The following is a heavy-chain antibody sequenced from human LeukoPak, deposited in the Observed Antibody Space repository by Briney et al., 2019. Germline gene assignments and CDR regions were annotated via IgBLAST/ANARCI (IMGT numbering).Heavy chain of an antibody. CDR2: ISAYNGNT. CDR1: VYTFTNYG. D-gene: IGHD3-10*01. J-gene: IGHJ4*02. Sequence: ASVKVSCTASVYTFTNYGISWVRQAPGQGREWMGWISAYNGNTNYAQKLQGRVTMTTDTSTSTAYMELRSLRSDDTAVYYCARGATMGLFLWFGEFHFDYWGQGTLVTVSS. V-gene: IGHV1-18*01. CDR3: ARGATMGLFLWFGEFHFDY.